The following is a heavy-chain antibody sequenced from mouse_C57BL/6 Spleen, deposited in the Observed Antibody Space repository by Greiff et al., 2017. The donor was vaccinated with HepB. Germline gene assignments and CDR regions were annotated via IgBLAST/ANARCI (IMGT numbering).Heavy chain of an antibody. D-gene: IGHD2-4*01. V-gene: IGHV1-82*01. J-gene: IGHJ3*01. CDR3: ALYDDYHFAY. CDR2: IYPGDGDT. Sequence: VQLQQSGPELVKPGASVKISCKASGYAFSSSWMNWVKQRPGKGLEWIGRIYPGDGDTNYNGKFKGKATLTADKSSSTAYMQLSSLTSEDSAVYFCALYDDYHFAYWGQGTLVTVSA. CDR1: GYAFSSSW.